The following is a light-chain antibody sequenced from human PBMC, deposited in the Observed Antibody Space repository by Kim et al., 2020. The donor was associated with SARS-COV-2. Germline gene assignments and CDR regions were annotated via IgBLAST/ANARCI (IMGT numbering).Light chain of an antibody. CDR3: QTWGTGIRV. V-gene: IGLV4-69*01. CDR1: SGHSRYA. CDR2: LNSDGSH. Sequence: SVKLTCTLSSGHSRYAIAWHQQQPEKGPRYLMKLNSDGSHSKGDGIPDRFSGSSSGAERYLTISSLQSEDEADYYCQTWGTGIRVFGGGTKLTVL. J-gene: IGLJ3*02.